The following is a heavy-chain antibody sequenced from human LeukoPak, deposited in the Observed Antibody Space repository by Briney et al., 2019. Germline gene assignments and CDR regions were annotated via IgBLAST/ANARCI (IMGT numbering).Heavy chain of an antibody. J-gene: IGHJ4*02. V-gene: IGHV1-2*02. CDR2: INPNSGGT. D-gene: IGHD1-1*01. CDR3: ARSVQLERHFDY. Sequence: MGWINPNSGGTNYAQKFQGRVTMTRDASISTAYMELSRLRSDDTAVYYCARSVQLERHFDYWGQGTLVTVSS.